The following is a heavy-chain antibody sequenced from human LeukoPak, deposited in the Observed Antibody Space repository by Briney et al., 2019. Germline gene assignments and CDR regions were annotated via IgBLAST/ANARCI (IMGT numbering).Heavy chain of an antibody. Sequence: ASVKVSCKASGYTFTSYYMHWVRQAPGQGLEWMGIINPSGGSTSYAQKFQGRVTMTRDTSTSTVYMELSSLRSEDTAVYYCARDYYDSTVGHAFDIWGQGTMVTVSS. CDR3: ARDYYDSTVGHAFDI. CDR2: INPSGGST. D-gene: IGHD3-22*01. V-gene: IGHV1-46*01. J-gene: IGHJ3*02. CDR1: GYTFTSYY.